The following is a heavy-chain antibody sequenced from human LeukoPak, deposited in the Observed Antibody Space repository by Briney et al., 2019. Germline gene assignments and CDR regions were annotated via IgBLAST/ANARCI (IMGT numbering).Heavy chain of an antibody. CDR3: ASHRPGYCSSTSCPARWFDP. CDR2: INHSGST. CDR1: GGSFSGYY. V-gene: IGHV4-34*01. Sequence: PSETLSLTCAVYGGSFSGYYWSWIRQPPGKGLEWIGEINHSGSTNYNPSLKSRVTISVDTSKNQFSLKLSSVTAADTAVYYCASHRPGYCSSTSCPARWFDPWGQGTLVTVPS. D-gene: IGHD2-2*01. J-gene: IGHJ5*02.